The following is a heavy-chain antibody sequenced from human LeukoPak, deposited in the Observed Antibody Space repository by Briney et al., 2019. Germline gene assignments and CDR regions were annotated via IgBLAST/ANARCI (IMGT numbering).Heavy chain of an antibody. J-gene: IGHJ6*03. Sequence: PSETLSLTCTVSGGSLSSYYWSWIRQPPGKGLEWIGYIYYSGSTNYNPPLKSRVTISVDTSKNQFSLKLSSVTAADTAVYYCARADYYYYYMDVWGKGTTVTVSS. CDR2: IYYSGST. CDR1: GGSLSSYY. CDR3: ARADYYYYYMDV. V-gene: IGHV4-59*01.